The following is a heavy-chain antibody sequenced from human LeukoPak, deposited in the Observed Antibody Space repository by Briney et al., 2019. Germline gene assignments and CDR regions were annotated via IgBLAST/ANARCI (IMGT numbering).Heavy chain of an antibody. CDR2: MNPNRGNT. J-gene: IGHJ5*02. Sequence: GASVKVSCKASGYTFTSYDINWVRQATGQGLEWMGWMNPNRGNTGYAQKFQGRVTITRNTSISTAYMELSSLRSEDTAVYYCARDKDYYGSGSYLLDPWGQGTLVTVSS. V-gene: IGHV1-8*03. D-gene: IGHD3-10*01. CDR1: GYTFTSYD. CDR3: ARDKDYYGSGSYLLDP.